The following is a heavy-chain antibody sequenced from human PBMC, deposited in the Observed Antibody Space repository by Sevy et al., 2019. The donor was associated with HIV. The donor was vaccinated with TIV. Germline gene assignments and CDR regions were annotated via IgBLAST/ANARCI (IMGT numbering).Heavy chain of an antibody. CDR2: ISSSSDTV. CDR3: ARDNTVMIFGGRALDY. Sequence: GGSLRLSCAASGYTFSPYSMNWVRQAPGKGLEWVAYISSSSDTVHYADPVEGRFTISRDNVRNSLYLQMNSLRDEDTAVYYCARDNTVMIFGGRALDYWGQGTLVTVSS. D-gene: IGHD3-3*01. J-gene: IGHJ4*02. CDR1: GYTFSPYS. V-gene: IGHV3-48*02.